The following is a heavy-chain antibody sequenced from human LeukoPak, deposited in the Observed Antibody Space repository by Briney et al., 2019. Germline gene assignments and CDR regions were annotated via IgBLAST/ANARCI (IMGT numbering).Heavy chain of an antibody. CDR2: IYYSGST. CDR3: ARVTPAGAWLGYFDY. J-gene: IGHJ4*02. V-gene: IGHV4-59*12. CDR1: GSSISSYY. D-gene: IGHD6-19*01. Sequence: SETLSLTCTVSGSSISSYYWSWIRQPPGKGLEWIGYIYYSGSTNYNPSLKSRVTISLNTSKNQFSLKLSSVTAADTAVYYCARVTPAGAWLGYFDYWGQGTLITVSS.